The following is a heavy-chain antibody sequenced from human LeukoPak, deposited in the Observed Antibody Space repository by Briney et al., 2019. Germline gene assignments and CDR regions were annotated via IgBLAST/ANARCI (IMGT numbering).Heavy chain of an antibody. J-gene: IGHJ4*02. CDR1: GFTFSSYG. Sequence: GGSLRLSCAASGFTFSSYGMHWVRQAPGKGLEWVAVISYDGSNKYYADSVKGRFTISRDNSKNTLYLQMNSLRAEDTAVYYCAKDSHDSSGYTDYWGQGTLVTVSS. D-gene: IGHD3-22*01. V-gene: IGHV3-30*18. CDR2: ISYDGSNK. CDR3: AKDSHDSSGYTDY.